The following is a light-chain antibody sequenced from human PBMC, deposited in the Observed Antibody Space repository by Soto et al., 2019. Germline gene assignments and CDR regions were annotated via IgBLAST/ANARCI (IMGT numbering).Light chain of an antibody. CDR3: SSYRSGSFDVV. V-gene: IGLV2-14*01. CDR1: SSDVGGYNY. Sequence: QSVLTQPASVSESPGQSITLSCTGTSSDVGGYNYVSWYQQHPGKAPKLMIYDVSYRPSGVSNRFSGSKSGNTASLTISGLQAEDEADYHCSSYRSGSFDVVFGGGTKVTVL. CDR2: DVS. J-gene: IGLJ2*01.